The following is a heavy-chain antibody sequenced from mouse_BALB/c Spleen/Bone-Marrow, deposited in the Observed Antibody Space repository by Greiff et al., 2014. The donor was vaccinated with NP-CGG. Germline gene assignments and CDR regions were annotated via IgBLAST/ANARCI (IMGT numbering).Heavy chain of an antibody. CDR2: IHSSGIT. Sequence: VQLQQSGPDLVKPSQSLSLTCTVTGYSITSYYSWHWIRQSPGNKLEWMGYIHSSGITVYNPSLKSQISITRDTSNNQFFLQLNSVTTEDTAAYYCARFAGTPYTMDYWGQGTSVTVSA. J-gene: IGHJ4*01. CDR3: ARFAGTPYTMDY. CDR1: GYSITSYYS. V-gene: IGHV3-1*02. D-gene: IGHD4-1*01.